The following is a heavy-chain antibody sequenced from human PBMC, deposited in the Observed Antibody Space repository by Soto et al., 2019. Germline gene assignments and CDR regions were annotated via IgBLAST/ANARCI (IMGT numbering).Heavy chain of an antibody. J-gene: IGHJ3*02. CDR1: GFTFSSYA. D-gene: IGHD3-22*01. CDR2: ISYDGRNK. CDR3: ARVLPVTIIVVVITGTLGI. Sequence: QVQLGESGGGVVQPWRSLRLSCAASGFTFSSYAMHWFRQAPGKGPEWVAVISYDGRNKYYADSVQGRFTISREHSENTLYLHMNRLRAEDTAVYYCARVLPVTIIVVVITGTLGIWGQGTMVTVSS. V-gene: IGHV3-30*04.